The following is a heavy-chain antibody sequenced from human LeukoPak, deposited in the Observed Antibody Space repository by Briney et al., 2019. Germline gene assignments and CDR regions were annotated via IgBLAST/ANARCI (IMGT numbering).Heavy chain of an antibody. Sequence: ASVKVSCKASGYTFTSYYMHWVRQAPGQGLEWMGLINPTGGSTGYAQKFQGRVTMTRDMSTSTAYMELRSLRSDDTAVYYCARARYCSGGSCYGGDNWFDPWGQGTLVTVSS. J-gene: IGHJ5*02. CDR1: GYTFTSYY. V-gene: IGHV1-46*01. D-gene: IGHD2-15*01. CDR2: INPTGGST. CDR3: ARARYCSGGSCYGGDNWFDP.